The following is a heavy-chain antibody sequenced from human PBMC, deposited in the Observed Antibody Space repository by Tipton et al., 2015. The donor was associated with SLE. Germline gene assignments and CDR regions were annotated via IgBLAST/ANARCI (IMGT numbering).Heavy chain of an antibody. D-gene: IGHD6-13*01. Sequence: QLVQSGAEVKKPGASVKVSCKASGYTFTSYGISWVRQAPGQGLEWMGWISAYNGNTNYAQKLQGRVTMTTDTSTSTAYMELRSLRSDDTAVYYCARDPTRAIAAAGTVAFDIWGQGTMVTVSS. CDR1: GYTFTSYG. CDR2: ISAYNGNT. CDR3: ARDPTRAIAAAGTVAFDI. J-gene: IGHJ3*02. V-gene: IGHV1-18*01.